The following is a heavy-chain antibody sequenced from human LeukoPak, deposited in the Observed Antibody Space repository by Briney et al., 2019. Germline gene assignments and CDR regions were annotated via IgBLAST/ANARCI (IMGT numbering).Heavy chain of an antibody. CDR3: ARDRDYDMAHWYFDR. V-gene: IGHV1-69*06. D-gene: IGHD4-17*01. CDR1: GGTFSSYA. Sequence: ASVKVSFKSSGGTFSSYANSWVRQPPGQGLEWMGGIIPIFGTANYAQKFQGRVTITAGKSTSTAYMELSSLRSEDTAVYYCARDRDYDMAHWYFDRWGRGSLVTV. J-gene: IGHJ2*01. CDR2: IIPIFGTA.